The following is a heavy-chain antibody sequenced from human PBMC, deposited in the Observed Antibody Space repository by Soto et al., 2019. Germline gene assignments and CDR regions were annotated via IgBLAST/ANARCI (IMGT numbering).Heavy chain of an antibody. D-gene: IGHD4-17*01. CDR3: SRFQTTVSSYVY. CDR1: GVSISSGGYS. Sequence: SETLCLTCAVSGVSISSGGYSWILIRQPPGKGLEWIGYIYHSGSTYYNPSLKSRVTISVDRSKNQFSLKLSSVTAADTAVYYFSRFQTTVSSYVYWGQGTLVTVSS. CDR2: IYHSGST. J-gene: IGHJ4*02. V-gene: IGHV4-30-2*01.